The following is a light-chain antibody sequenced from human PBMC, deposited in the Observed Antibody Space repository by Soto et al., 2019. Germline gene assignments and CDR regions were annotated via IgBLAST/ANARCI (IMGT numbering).Light chain of an antibody. CDR1: QSISRW. J-gene: IGKJ1*01. V-gene: IGKV1-5*01. CDR2: DAS. CDR3: QQFKGYVWT. Sequence: DIQMTQSTSTLSASVGDSITITWRASQSISRWLAWHQQKPGKAPKLLIYDASSLESGVPSRLSGSGSGTEFTLTISSLQPDDFATYYCQQFKGYVWTFGQGTKVDIK.